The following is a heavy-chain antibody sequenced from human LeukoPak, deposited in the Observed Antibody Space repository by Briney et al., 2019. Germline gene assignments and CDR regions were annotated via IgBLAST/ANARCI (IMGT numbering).Heavy chain of an antibody. CDR2: INPNSGGT. V-gene: IGHV1-2*02. Sequence: VSVKVSCKASGYTFTGYYMHWVRQAPGQGLEWMGWINPNSGGTNYAQKFQGRVTMTRDTSISTAYMELSRLRSDDTAVYYCAPAGGYCSSTSCYFDYWGQGTLVTFSS. CDR1: GYTFTGYY. J-gene: IGHJ4*02. CDR3: APAGGYCSSTSCYFDY. D-gene: IGHD2-2*01.